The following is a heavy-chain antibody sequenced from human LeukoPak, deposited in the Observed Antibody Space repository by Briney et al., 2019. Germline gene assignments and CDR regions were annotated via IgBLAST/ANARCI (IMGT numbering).Heavy chain of an antibody. Sequence: SETLSLTCTVSGGSISSSSYYWGWIRQPPGKGLEWIGSIYYTGNTYYNASLKSQVSISVDTSKNQFSLKLTSVTAADTAVYYCARQTGSGLFILPGGQGTLVTVSS. J-gene: IGHJ4*02. D-gene: IGHD3/OR15-3a*01. CDR1: GGSISSSSYY. CDR3: ARQTGSGLFILP. CDR2: IYYTGNT. V-gene: IGHV4-39*01.